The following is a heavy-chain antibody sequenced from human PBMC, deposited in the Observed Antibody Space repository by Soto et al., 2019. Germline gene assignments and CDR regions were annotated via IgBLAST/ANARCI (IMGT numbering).Heavy chain of an antibody. CDR1: GFSFEDYA. V-gene: IGHV3-9*01. J-gene: IGHJ3*02. D-gene: IGHD5-12*01. CDR3: AKDNEYSGYDYAFDI. Sequence: EVQLVESGGGLVQPGRSLRLSCAASGFSFEDYAMHWVRQVPGKGLEWVSGISWNSGNIGYADSVKGRFTISRDNAKNSLYLQMNKLRPEDTALYYCAKDNEYSGYDYAFDIWGQGTMVTVSS. CDR2: ISWNSGNI.